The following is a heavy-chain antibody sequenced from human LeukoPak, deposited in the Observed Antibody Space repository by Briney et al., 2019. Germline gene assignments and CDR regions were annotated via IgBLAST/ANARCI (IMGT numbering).Heavy chain of an antibody. CDR1: GLAFSSYS. D-gene: IGHD3-3*01. J-gene: IGHJ4*02. V-gene: IGHV3-30*04. Sequence: GRSLRLSCVASGLAFSSYSMHWVRQAPGKGLEWEGVISCDGSDEYYTDSVKGRFTISRDNSENTVYLQMNSLRADDTAVYYCARDFTPEWFDIHWGQGTLVTVS. CDR3: ARDFTPEWFDIH. CDR2: ISCDGSDE.